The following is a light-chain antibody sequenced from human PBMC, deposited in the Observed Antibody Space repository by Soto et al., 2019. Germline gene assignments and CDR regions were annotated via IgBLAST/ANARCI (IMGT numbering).Light chain of an antibody. Sequence: DIQMTQSPSSLSASVGDRVTITCRASQSISSYLNWYQQKPGKAPKLLIYAASSLQSGVPSRFSGSGSGTDFTLTISSLQPEDFAPYYCQQSYSTPWTFGQGTKVYIK. CDR1: QSISSY. J-gene: IGKJ1*01. CDR2: AAS. CDR3: QQSYSTPWT. V-gene: IGKV1-39*01.